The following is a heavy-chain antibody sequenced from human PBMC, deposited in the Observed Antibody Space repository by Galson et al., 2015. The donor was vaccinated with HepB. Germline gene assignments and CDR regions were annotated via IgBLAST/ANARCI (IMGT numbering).Heavy chain of an antibody. J-gene: IGHJ5*02. V-gene: IGHV6-1*01. CDR2: TYYRSKWYD. CDR3: ARDQAVVVVGGWFDP. Sequence: CAISGDSVSSNSAAWNWIRQSPSRGLEWLGRTYYRSKWYDDYAVSVKSRITINPDTSKNQFSLQLNSVTPEDTAVYYRARDQAVVVVGGWFDPWGQGTLVTVSS. D-gene: IGHD2-15*01. CDR1: GDSVSSNSAA.